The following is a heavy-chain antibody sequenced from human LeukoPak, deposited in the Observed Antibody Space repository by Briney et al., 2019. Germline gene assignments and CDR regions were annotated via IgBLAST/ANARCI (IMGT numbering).Heavy chain of an antibody. CDR3: ARGKVGATPYYFDY. D-gene: IGHD1-26*01. CDR2: ITSSGSNI. CDR1: GFTFSSYS. J-gene: IGHJ4*02. Sequence: PGGSLRLSCAASGFTFSSYSMNWVRQAPGKGLEWVSYITSSGSNIYYADSVKGRFTISRDNAKNTLYLQMNSLRAEDTAVYYCARGKVGATPYYFDYWGQGTMVTVAS. V-gene: IGHV3-48*01.